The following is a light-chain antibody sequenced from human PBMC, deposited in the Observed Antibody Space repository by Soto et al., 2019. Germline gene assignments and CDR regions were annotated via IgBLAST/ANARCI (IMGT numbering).Light chain of an antibody. CDR3: HQTYTRPET. V-gene: IGKV1-39*01. CDR1: ESIASY. J-gene: IGKJ3*01. Sequence: DVQMTQSPSSLSASVGDRVTITCRASESIASYLQWYQQKPGQAPKLLIYAASDLQTGVPSRFSGSGSGTDFTLTICSLQPEDFAVYYCHQTYTRPETFGPGTKV. CDR2: AAS.